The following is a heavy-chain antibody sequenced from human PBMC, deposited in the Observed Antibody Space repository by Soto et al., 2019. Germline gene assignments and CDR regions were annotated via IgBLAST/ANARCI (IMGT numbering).Heavy chain of an antibody. CDR3: ARVGSGYDLGY. J-gene: IGHJ4*02. CDR1: GFTFSSYG. D-gene: IGHD5-12*01. CDR2: IWYDGSNK. V-gene: IGHV3-33*01. Sequence: ESGGGVVQPGRSLRLSCAASGFTFSSYGMHWVRQAPGKGLEWVAVIWYDGSNKYYADSVKGRFTISRDNSKNTLYLQMNSLRAEDTAVYYCARVGSGYDLGYWGQGTLVTVSS.